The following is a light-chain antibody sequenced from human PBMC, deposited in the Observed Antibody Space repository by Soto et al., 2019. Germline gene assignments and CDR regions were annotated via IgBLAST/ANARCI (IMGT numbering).Light chain of an antibody. CDR1: SSDVGSYNL. Sequence: QSVLTQPAFVSGSPGQSITISCTGTSSDVGSYNLVSWYQQHPGKAPKLMIYEGSKRPSGVSNRFSDSKSGNTASLTISGLQAEDEADYYCCSYAGSSTPYVFGTGTKVTVL. V-gene: IGLV2-23*01. CDR2: EGS. J-gene: IGLJ1*01. CDR3: CSYAGSSTPYV.